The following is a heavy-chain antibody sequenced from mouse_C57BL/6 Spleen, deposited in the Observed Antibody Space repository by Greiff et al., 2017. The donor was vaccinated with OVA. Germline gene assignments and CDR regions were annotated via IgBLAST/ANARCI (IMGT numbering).Heavy chain of an antibody. CDR3: ARGGLRLLDY. D-gene: IGHD3-2*02. CDR1: GFTFSSYA. Sequence: EVKLMESGGGLVKPGGSLKLSCAASGFTFSSYAMSWVRQTPEKRLEWVATISDGGSYTYYPDTVKGRFTISRDNAKNNLYLQMSHLKSEDTAMYYCARGGLRLLDYWGQGTTLTVSS. V-gene: IGHV5-4*03. CDR2: ISDGGSYT. J-gene: IGHJ2*01.